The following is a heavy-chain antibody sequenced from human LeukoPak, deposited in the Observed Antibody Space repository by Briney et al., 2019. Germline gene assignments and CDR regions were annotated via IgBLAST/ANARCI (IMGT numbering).Heavy chain of an antibody. D-gene: IGHD3-22*01. CDR1: GGSISSGDYY. V-gene: IGHV4-30-4*01. J-gene: IGHJ5*02. Sequence: SETLSLTCTVSGGSISSGDYYWSWIRQPPGKGLEWIGYIYYSGSTYYNPSLKSRVTISVDTSKNQFSLKLSSVTAADTAVYYCARVYDYYDSSGPFDPWGQGTLVTVSS. CDR3: ARVYDYYDSSGPFDP. CDR2: IYYSGST.